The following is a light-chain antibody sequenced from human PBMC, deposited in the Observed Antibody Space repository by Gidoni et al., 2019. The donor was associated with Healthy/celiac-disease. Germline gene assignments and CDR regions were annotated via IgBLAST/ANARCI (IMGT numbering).Light chain of an antibody. V-gene: IGKV1-39*01. Sequence: DIQMTQSPSSLSASAGDRVTITCRASQSISSDLICYQQKPGKAHKLLIYAASSLQSGVTSRFSGSGSGTDFTLTISSLQPEDFATYYCQQSYSTPRTFGPGTKVDIK. CDR2: AAS. J-gene: IGKJ3*01. CDR1: QSISSD. CDR3: QQSYSTPRT.